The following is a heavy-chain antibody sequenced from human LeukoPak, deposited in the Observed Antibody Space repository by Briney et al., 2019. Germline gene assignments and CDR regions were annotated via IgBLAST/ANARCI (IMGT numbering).Heavy chain of an antibody. CDR1: GSSFNTYY. CDR2: IHTSGSA. Sequence: SETLSLTCSVSGSSFNTYYWSWIRQPAGKGLEWIGRIHTSGSADYSPSLQSRVTISVDMSKKEFSLKLTSVTAADTAVYYCARDIVYLIDEDYGWGQGILVAVSS. D-gene: IGHD4-17*01. J-gene: IGHJ4*02. V-gene: IGHV4-4*07. CDR3: ARDIVYLIDEDYG.